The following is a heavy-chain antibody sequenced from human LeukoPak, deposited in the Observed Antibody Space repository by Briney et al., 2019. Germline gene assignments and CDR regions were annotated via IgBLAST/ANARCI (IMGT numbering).Heavy chain of an antibody. CDR2: IYYSGST. Sequence: SETLSLTCTVSGGSISSSSYYWGWIRQPPGKGLEWIGSIYYSGSTYYNPSLKSRVTISVDTSKNQFSLKLSSVTAADTAVYYCARLWGSYYDEQGIDYGGKGPLVTVSS. CDR3: ARLWGSYYDEQGIDY. D-gene: IGHD1-26*01. CDR1: GGSISSSSYY. V-gene: IGHV4-39*01. J-gene: IGHJ4*02.